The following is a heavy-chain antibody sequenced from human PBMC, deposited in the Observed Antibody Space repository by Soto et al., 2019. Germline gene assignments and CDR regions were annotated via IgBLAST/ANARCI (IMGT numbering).Heavy chain of an antibody. CDR1: GFTFSSYG. J-gene: IGHJ4*02. CDR3: AIAPIGHYYDSSGYYYFDY. D-gene: IGHD3-22*01. CDR2: IWYDGSNK. Sequence: TGGSLRLSCAASGFTFSSYGMHWVRQAPGKGLEWVAVIWYDGSNKYYADSVRGRFTISRDNSKNTLYLQMNSLRAEDTAVYYCAIAPIGHYYDSSGYYYFDYWGQGTLVTVS. V-gene: IGHV3-33*01.